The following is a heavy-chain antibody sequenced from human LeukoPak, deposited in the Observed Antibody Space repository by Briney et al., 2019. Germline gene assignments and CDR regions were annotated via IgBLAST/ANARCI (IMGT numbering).Heavy chain of an antibody. D-gene: IGHD3-22*01. CDR3: ARDGDYDSSGYYFGWFDP. V-gene: IGHV1-46*01. CDR1: GYTFTSYY. Sequence: ASVKVSCKASGYTFTSYYMHWVRQAPGQGLEWMGIINPSGGSTSYAQKFQGRVTMTRDMSTSTVYMELSSLRSEDTAVYCGARDGDYDSSGYYFGWFDPWGQGTLVTVSS. J-gene: IGHJ5*02. CDR2: INPSGGST.